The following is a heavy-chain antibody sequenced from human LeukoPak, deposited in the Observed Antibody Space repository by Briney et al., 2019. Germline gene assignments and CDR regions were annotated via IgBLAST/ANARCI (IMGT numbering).Heavy chain of an antibody. J-gene: IGHJ1*01. CDR1: GFTFSSYW. CDR2: IKQDGSEK. CDR3: ARGPRNSSSYQYFQH. Sequence: GGSLRLSCAASGFTFSSYWMSWVRQAPGKGLEWVANIKQDGSEKYYVDSVKGRFTISRDNAKNSLYLQMNSLGAEDTAVYYCARGPRNSSSYQYFQHWGQGTLITVSS. V-gene: IGHV3-7*01. D-gene: IGHD6-13*01.